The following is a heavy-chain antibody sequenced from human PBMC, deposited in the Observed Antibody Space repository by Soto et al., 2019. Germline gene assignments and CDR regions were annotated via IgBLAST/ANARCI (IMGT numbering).Heavy chain of an antibody. CDR3: AKELDYGDYVERYYGMDV. Sequence: PGGSLRLSCAASGFNFYAYAMTWVRQAPGKGLEWVSAVTDTGGSTYYADSVKGRFTISRDNSKNTLYLQMNSLRAEDTAVYYCAKELDYGDYVERYYGMDVWGQGTTVTVSS. J-gene: IGHJ6*02. D-gene: IGHD4-17*01. V-gene: IGHV3-23*01. CDR2: VTDTGGST. CDR1: GFNFYAYA.